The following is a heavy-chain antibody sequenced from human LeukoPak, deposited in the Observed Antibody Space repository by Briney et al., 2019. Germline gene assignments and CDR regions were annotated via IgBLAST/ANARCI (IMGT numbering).Heavy chain of an antibody. J-gene: IGHJ6*02. Sequence: PSQTLSLACTVSGGSISSGSYYWRWIRQPAGKGLEWIGRIYTSGSTNCNPSLKSRVTISVDTSKNQFSLKLSSVTAADTAVYYCAREPDYYYYGMDVWGQGTTVTVSS. CDR2: IYTSGST. CDR1: GGSISSGSYY. D-gene: IGHD1-14*01. V-gene: IGHV4-61*02. CDR3: AREPDYYYYGMDV.